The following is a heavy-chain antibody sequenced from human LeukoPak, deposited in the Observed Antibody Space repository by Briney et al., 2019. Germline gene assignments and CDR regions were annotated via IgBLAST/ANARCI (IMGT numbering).Heavy chain of an antibody. D-gene: IGHD3-9*01. Sequence: GGSLRLSCAASGFTFSRYAMNWVRQAPEKGLEWVSYISTGGDNRFYADSLKGRFTVSRDNAKNLLFLQMNSLSDEDTAVYYCARDFLTGYFDYWGQGTLVTVSS. CDR1: GFTFSRYA. CDR2: ISTGGDNR. CDR3: ARDFLTGYFDY. V-gene: IGHV3-21*01. J-gene: IGHJ4*02.